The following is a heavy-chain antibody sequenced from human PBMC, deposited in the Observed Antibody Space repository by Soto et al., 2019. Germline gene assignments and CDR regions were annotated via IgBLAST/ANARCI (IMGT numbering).Heavy chain of an antibody. D-gene: IGHD3-22*01. CDR2: INTNTGNP. Sequence: GASVKVSCKASGYTFTSYAMNWVRQAPGQGLEWMGWINTNTGNPTYAQGFTGRFVFSLDTSVSTAYLQICSLKAEDTAVYYCATHHYDSSGYYYWFDPWGQGTLVTVSS. CDR3: ATHHYDSSGYYYWFDP. CDR1: GYTFTSYA. V-gene: IGHV7-4-1*01. J-gene: IGHJ5*02.